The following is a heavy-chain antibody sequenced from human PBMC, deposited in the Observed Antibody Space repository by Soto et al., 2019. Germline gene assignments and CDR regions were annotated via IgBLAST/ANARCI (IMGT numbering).Heavy chain of an antibody. Sequence: EVQLVESGGGLVQPGGSLKLSCAASGFTFSGSAIHWVRQASGKGLEWVGRIRDKVNKYATAYAASVTGRFTISRDDSKNMAYLQMNSVKTDDTAVYYCGYDFWSGYYSVGQTSAMDVWGQGTTVTVSS. CDR1: GFTFSGSA. CDR3: GYDFWSGYYSVGQTSAMDV. CDR2: IRDKVNKYAT. V-gene: IGHV3-73*02. D-gene: IGHD3-3*01. J-gene: IGHJ6*02.